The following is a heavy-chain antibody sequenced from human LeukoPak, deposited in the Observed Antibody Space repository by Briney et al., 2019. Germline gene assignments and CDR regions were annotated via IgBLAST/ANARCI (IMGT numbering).Heavy chain of an antibody. J-gene: IGHJ4*02. CDR3: ARDRSGYYFFDY. CDR2: ISSSGGTI. D-gene: IGHD3-22*01. V-gene: IGHV3-11*01. CDR1: GFTFSDYY. Sequence: GGSLRLSCAASGFTFSDYYMSWIRQAPGKGLERVSYISSSGGTIYYADSVKGRFTISRDNAKNSLYLQMNSLRAEDTAVYYCARDRSGYYFFDYWGQGTLVTVCS.